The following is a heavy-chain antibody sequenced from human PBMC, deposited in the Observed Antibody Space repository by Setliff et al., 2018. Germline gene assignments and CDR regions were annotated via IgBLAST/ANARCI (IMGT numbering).Heavy chain of an antibody. D-gene: IGHD5-12*01. J-gene: IGHJ4*02. CDR2: IHPADSDA. V-gene: IGHV5-51*01. CDR1: GNGFTDLW. CDR3: ARVGYNSFFDY. Sequence: GESLKISCKVSGNGFTDLWIAWVRQTPGKGLEWMGIIHPADSDARYSPSFRGQVTISVDKSISTAYLQWRSLKASDIAMYYCARVGYNSFFDYWGQGTLFTVSS.